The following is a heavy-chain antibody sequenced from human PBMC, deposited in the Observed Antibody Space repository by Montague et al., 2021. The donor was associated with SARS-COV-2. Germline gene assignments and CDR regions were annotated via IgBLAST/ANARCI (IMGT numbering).Heavy chain of an antibody. J-gene: IGHJ3*02. CDR1: GGSISGYY. CDR2: IDYSGST. Sequence: SETLSLTCTVSGGSISGYYWSWIRQPPGKGLEWIGYIDYSGSTNYNPSLKSRVTISVDTSKNQFSLKLSSVTAADTAVYYCARDAEVIAARRSDAFDIWGQGTMVTGSS. CDR3: ARDAEVIAARRSDAFDI. V-gene: IGHV4-59*01. D-gene: IGHD6-6*01.